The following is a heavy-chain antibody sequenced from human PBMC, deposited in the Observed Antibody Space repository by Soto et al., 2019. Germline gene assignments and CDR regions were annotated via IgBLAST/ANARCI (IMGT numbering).Heavy chain of an antibody. CDR2: ITPESDQA. Sequence: VQLVQSGAEVKKPGASVRVSCKASGYTFTSIGLSWVRQAPGQGPEWMGWITPESDQATYAHKFHGRIIMTAVSSTTTAYMDLSSRRSDDTAGYYCTRDLFFISPSTVTADAYGCQGNLVSVS. V-gene: IGHV1-18*01. D-gene: IGHD4-17*01. CDR1: GYTFTSIG. CDR3: TRDLFFISPSTVTADAY. J-gene: IGHJ4*02.